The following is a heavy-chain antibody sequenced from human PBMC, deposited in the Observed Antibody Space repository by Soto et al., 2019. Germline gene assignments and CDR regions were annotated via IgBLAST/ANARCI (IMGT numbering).Heavy chain of an antibody. V-gene: IGHV3-30*18. D-gene: IGHD1-20*01. CDR3: AKGASGIGEFDY. CDR2: ISYDGSNK. Sequence: PGGSLRLSCAASGLTFSYYGMHWVRPAPGKGLEWVAVISYDGSNKYYADSVKGRFTISRDNSKNTLYLQVNSLRAEDTAVYYCAKGASGIGEFDYWGQGTLVTVSS. J-gene: IGHJ4*02. CDR1: GLTFSYYG.